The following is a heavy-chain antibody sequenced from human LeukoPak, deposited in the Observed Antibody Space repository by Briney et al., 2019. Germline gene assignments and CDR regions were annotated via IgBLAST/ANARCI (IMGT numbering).Heavy chain of an antibody. D-gene: IGHD6-13*01. CDR3: ARAEISSSWKFDY. V-gene: IGHV4-30-4*01. CDR2: IYYSGST. CDR1: GGSISSGDYY. J-gene: IGHJ4*02. Sequence: PSETLSLTCTVSGGSISSGDYYWSWIRQPPGKGLEWIGYIYYSGSTYYNPSLKSRVTISVDTSKNQFSLKLSSVTAADTAVYYCARAEISSSWKFDYWGQGTLVTVSS.